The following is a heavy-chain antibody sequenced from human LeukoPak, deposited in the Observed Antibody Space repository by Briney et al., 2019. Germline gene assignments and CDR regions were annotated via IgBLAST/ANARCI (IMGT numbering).Heavy chain of an antibody. D-gene: IGHD3-10*01. V-gene: IGHV3-11*04. CDR3: ARVPITMVRGVIITGYYFDY. Sequence: GGSLRLSCAASGFTFSDYYMTWIRQAPGKGLEWVSYISSSGTTKYYADSVKGRFTISRDNAKNSLYLQMNSLGAEDTAVYYCARVPITMVRGVIITGYYFDYWGQGTLVTVAS. CDR2: ISSSGTTK. J-gene: IGHJ4*02. CDR1: GFTFSDYY.